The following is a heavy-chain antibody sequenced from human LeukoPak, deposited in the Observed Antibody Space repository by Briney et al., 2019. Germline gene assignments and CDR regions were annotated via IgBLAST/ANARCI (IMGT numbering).Heavy chain of an antibody. J-gene: IGHJ3*01. CDR3: ARERGGWGVPRPLDL. D-gene: IGHD3-10*01. V-gene: IGHV1-69*08. Sequence: GSSVKVSCVDSGGTFSSYTIHWVRQAPGQERTGMGRVSPILGAANYAQKFHGRVTITADNSTNTAYMELSSLRFEDTAVYYCARERGGWGVPRPLDLWGQGTMVTVSS. CDR1: GGTFSSYT. CDR2: VSPILGAA.